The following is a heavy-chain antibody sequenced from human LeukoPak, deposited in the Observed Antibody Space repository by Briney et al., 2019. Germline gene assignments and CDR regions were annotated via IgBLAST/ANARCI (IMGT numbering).Heavy chain of an antibody. V-gene: IGHV4-34*01. CDR1: GGSFSGYY. CDR3: ARVRIVVVPAATYAAFDI. Sequence: SETLSLTCAVYGGSFSGYYWSWIRQPPGKGLEWIGEINPSGSTNYNPSLKSRVTISVDTSKNQFSLKLSSVTAADTAVYYCARVRIVVVPAATYAAFDIWGQGTMVTVSS. D-gene: IGHD2-2*01. J-gene: IGHJ3*02. CDR2: INPSGST.